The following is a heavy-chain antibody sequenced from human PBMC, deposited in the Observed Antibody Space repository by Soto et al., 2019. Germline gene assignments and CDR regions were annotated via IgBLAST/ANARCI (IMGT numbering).Heavy chain of an antibody. Sequence: GASVKVSCKASGYTFTSYDINWVRQATGQGLEWMGWMNPNSGNTGYAQKFQGRVTMTRSTSISTAYMELSSLRSEDTAVYYCARGRGKAYCGGDCYSYYYYGMDVWGQGTTVTVSS. CDR1: GYTFTSYD. D-gene: IGHD2-21*02. CDR3: ARGRGKAYCGGDCYSYYYYGMDV. V-gene: IGHV1-8*01. CDR2: MNPNSGNT. J-gene: IGHJ6*02.